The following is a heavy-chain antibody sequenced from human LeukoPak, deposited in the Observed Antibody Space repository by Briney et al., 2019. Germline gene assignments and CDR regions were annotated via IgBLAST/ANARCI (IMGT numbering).Heavy chain of an antibody. V-gene: IGHV4-61*05. Sequence: SEALSLTCTVSGGSISSTSYFWGWIRQPPGKGLEWIGYIYYSGSTNYNPSLKSRVTISVDTSKNQFSLKLSSVTAADTAVYYCAARMTTSTVGSFDYWGQGTLVTVSS. CDR3: AARMTTSTVGSFDY. D-gene: IGHD4-11*01. CDR1: GGSISSTSYF. CDR2: IYYSGST. J-gene: IGHJ4*02.